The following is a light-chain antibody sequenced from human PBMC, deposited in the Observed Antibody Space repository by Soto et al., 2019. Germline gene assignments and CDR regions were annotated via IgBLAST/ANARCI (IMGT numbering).Light chain of an antibody. Sequence: EIVMTQSPATLSVSPGERATLSCRASQSVSSNLAWYQQKPGQTPRLLIYGASTRATGIPARFSGSGSGTEFTLTISNLQSGDFAVYYCQQYHNWPPGTFGQGTKVEIK. J-gene: IGKJ1*01. CDR1: QSVSSN. CDR3: QQYHNWPPGT. CDR2: GAS. V-gene: IGKV3-15*01.